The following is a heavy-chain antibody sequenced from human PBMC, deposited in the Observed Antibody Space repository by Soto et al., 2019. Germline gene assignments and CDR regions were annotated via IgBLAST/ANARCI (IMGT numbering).Heavy chain of an antibody. D-gene: IGHD3-10*01. V-gene: IGHV4-39*01. Sequence: ASETLSLTCTVSGASISSSSYSWGWIRQPPGKGLEWIGNIDHSGSTYYNPSLKSRVTISVDTSRDQFSLKLSSVTTADTAVYYCARHVFTTVVRGFLITFEYYSGLDVWGQGTTVT. CDR2: IDHSGST. CDR3: ARHVFTTVVRGFLITFEYYSGLDV. J-gene: IGHJ6*02. CDR1: GASISSSSYS.